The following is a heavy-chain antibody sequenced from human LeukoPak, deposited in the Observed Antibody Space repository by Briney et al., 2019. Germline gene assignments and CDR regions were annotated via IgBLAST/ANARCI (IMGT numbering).Heavy chain of an antibody. CDR2: ITSSSSYI. CDR3: ARDPYSGNYGAYYYYYMDV. D-gene: IGHD1-26*01. J-gene: IGHJ6*03. V-gene: IGHV3-21*06. CDR1: GFTFSSYN. Sequence: GGSLRLSCAASGFTFSSYNMNWVRQAPGKGLEWVSSITSSSSYIYYADSVKGRFTIPRDNAKNSLYLQMDSLRVEDTAEYYCARDPYSGNYGAYYYYYMDVWGKGTTVTVSS.